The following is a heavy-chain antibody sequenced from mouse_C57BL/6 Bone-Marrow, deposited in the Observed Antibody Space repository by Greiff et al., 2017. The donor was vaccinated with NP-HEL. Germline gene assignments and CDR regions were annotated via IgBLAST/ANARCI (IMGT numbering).Heavy chain of an antibody. V-gene: IGHV5-9*01. CDR3: ARHGIYYDYLYYFDY. J-gene: IGHJ2*01. CDR1: GFTFSSYT. D-gene: IGHD2-4*01. Sequence: EVKLVESGGGLVKPGGSLKLSCAASGFTFSSYTMSWVRQTPEKRLEWVATISGGGGNTYYPDSVKGRFTISRDNAKNTLYLQMSSLRSEDTALYYCARHGIYYDYLYYFDYWGQGTTLTVSS. CDR2: ISGGGGNT.